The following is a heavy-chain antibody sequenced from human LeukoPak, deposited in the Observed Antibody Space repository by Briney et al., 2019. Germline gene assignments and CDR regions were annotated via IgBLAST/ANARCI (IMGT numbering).Heavy chain of an antibody. CDR1: GITLSNYA. CDR2: ISGSGGGT. CDR3: AKRGVVIRVILVGFHKEAYYFDS. V-gene: IGHV3-23*01. Sequence: GGSLRLSCAVSGITLSNYAMSWVRQAPGKGPEWVAGISGSGGGTHYAGSVKGRFTISRDNPKNTLYLQMNNLRAGDTAVYFCAKRGVVIRVILVGFHKEAYYFDSWGQGALVTVSS. D-gene: IGHD3-22*01. J-gene: IGHJ4*02.